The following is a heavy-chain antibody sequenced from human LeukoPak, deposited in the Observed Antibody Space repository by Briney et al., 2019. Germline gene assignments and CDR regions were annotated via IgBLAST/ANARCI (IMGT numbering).Heavy chain of an antibody. Sequence: PGGSLRLSCAGSGFTFSLYNMHWVRQAPGKGLEWVALISFGGSPKYYADSVKGRFTISRDNSKSTLFLQMSSLKAEDTAVYYCAREGASNGYHYGMDVWGQGTTVSVS. CDR3: AREGASNGYHYGMDV. V-gene: IGHV3-30*04. CDR1: GFTFSLYN. CDR2: ISFGGSPK. D-gene: IGHD5-12*01. J-gene: IGHJ6*02.